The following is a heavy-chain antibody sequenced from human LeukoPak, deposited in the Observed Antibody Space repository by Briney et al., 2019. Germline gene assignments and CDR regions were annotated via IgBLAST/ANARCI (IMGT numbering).Heavy chain of an antibody. CDR1: GGSFSGYY. Sequence: SETLSLTCAVYGGSFSGYYWSWIRQPPGKGLEWIGEINHSGSTNYNPPLKSRVTISVDTSKNQFSLKLSSVTAADTAVYYCARDFNSGYGQLDYWGQGTLVTVSS. V-gene: IGHV4-34*01. D-gene: IGHD5-12*01. CDR3: ARDFNSGYGQLDY. CDR2: INHSGST. J-gene: IGHJ4*02.